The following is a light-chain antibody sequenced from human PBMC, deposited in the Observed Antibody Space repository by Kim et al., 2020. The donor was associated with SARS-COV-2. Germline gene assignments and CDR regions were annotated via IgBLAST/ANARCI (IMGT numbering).Light chain of an antibody. J-gene: IGLJ1*01. CDR3: SSYTSSSTPYV. CDR2: DVS. V-gene: IGLV2-14*04. CDR1: SSDVGGYNY. Sequence: QSITISCTGTSSDVGGYNYVSWYQQHPGKAPKLMIYDVSKRPSGVSNRFSGSKSGNTASLTISGLQAEDEADCYCSSYTSSSTPYVFGTGTKVTVL.